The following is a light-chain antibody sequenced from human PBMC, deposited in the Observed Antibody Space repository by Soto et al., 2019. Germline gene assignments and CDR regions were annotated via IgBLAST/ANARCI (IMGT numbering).Light chain of an antibody. J-gene: IGKJ1*01. CDR2: GAS. V-gene: IGKV3-20*01. Sequence: IVLTQSAGTLSWSPGERATLSWRASQSVSSNYLAWYQQKPGQAPRLLIYGASSRATGIPDRFSGSGSATDFTLTISRLELEDFAVYYCQQFGSSPPWTFGQGTKVDIK. CDR3: QQFGSSPPWT. CDR1: QSVSSNY.